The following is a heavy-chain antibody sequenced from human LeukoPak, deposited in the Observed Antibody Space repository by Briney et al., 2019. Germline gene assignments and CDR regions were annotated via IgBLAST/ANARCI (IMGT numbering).Heavy chain of an antibody. D-gene: IGHD1-1*01. V-gene: IGHV4-38-2*01. Sequence: PSETLSLTCAVSGYSISSGYYWGWLRQPPGKGLEWIGSIYHSGSTYYNPSLKSRVTISVDTSKNQFSLKLRSVTAADTAVYYCAEVERRNYWGQGTLVTVSS. J-gene: IGHJ4*02. CDR1: GYSISSGYY. CDR2: IYHSGST. CDR3: AEVERRNY.